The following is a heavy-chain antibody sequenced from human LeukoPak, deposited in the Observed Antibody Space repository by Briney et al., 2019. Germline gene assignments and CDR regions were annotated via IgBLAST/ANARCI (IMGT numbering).Heavy chain of an antibody. Sequence: GGSLRLSCAASGFSFSTSGMHWVRQAPGKGLEWVALIWYDGSNTYYADSVKGRFTISRDNSKNTLYLQMNSLRAEDTAVYYCARGWLMFDYWGQGALVTVSS. D-gene: IGHD6-19*01. CDR1: GFSFSTSG. J-gene: IGHJ4*02. V-gene: IGHV3-33*01. CDR2: IWYDGSNT. CDR3: ARGWLMFDY.